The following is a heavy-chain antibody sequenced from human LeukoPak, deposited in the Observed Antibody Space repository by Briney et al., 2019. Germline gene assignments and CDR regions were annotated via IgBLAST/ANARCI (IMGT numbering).Heavy chain of an antibody. CDR1: GFTVSSNH. D-gene: IGHD3-22*01. CDR2: IRGSGDST. CDR3: ATQPVFYDSTGYYYAPLDY. Sequence: PGGSLRLSCAASGFTVSSNHMSWVRQAPGKGLEWVSAIRGSGDSTYYADSVKGRFTISRDNSKNTLYLQMNSLRAEDTAVYYCATQPVFYDSTGYYYAPLDYWGQGTLVTVSS. V-gene: IGHV3-23*01. J-gene: IGHJ4*02.